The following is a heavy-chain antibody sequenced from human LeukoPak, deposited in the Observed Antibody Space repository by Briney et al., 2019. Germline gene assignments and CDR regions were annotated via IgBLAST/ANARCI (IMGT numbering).Heavy chain of an antibody. Sequence: GGSLRLSCAASGYTFSSYSINWVRQAPGKGLEWVSSISVGSNYIYYADSVRGRFSISRDDARNSLYLQMDSLRGDDTAVYYCARLRKNSDRSGYYYYYDYWGQGTLVTVSS. CDR2: ISVGSNYI. CDR3: ARLRKNSDRSGYYYYYDY. V-gene: IGHV3-21*01. CDR1: GYTFSSYS. J-gene: IGHJ4*02. D-gene: IGHD3-22*01.